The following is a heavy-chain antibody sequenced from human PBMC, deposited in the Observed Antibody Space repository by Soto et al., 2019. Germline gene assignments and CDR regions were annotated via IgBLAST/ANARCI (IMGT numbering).Heavy chain of an antibody. J-gene: IGHJ6*02. CDR3: ARDGGLAEDGMDV. Sequence: EVQLAESGGGLIQPGGSLRLSCATSGFTFSRYWIHWVRQAPGEGLVWVSRISGDGVHTDYAESVKGRFTVSRDIAKSTGYLQMNNLRAEDTAIYYCARDGGLAEDGMDVWGQGTTVTVSS. V-gene: IGHV3-74*01. CDR1: GFTFSRYW. D-gene: IGHD3-10*01. CDR2: ISGDGVHT.